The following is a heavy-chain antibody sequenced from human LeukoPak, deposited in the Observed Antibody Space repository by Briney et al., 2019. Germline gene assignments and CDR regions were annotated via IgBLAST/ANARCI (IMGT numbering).Heavy chain of an antibody. J-gene: IGHJ6*02. D-gene: IGHD3-22*01. Sequence: NSSETLSLTCTVSGGSISSGDYYWSWIRQPPGKGLEWIGYIYYSGSTYYNPSLKSRVTISVDTSKNQFSLKLSSVTAADTAVYYCARDRYDSSGYYPGGYGMDVWGQGTTVTVSS. CDR3: ARDRYDSSGYYPGGYGMDV. V-gene: IGHV4-30-4*01. CDR2: IYYSGST. CDR1: GGSISSGDYY.